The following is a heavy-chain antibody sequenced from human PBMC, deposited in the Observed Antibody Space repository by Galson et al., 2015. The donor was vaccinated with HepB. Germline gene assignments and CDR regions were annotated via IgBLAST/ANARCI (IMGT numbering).Heavy chain of an antibody. CDR1: GFTFSGSA. CDR2: IRSKANSYAT. J-gene: IGHJ5*02. Sequence: SLRLSCAASGFTFSGSAMHWVRQASGKGLEWVGRIRSKANSYATAYAASVKGRFTISRDDSKNTAYLQMNSLKTEDTAVYYCIVVPAAIPPRVDPWGQGTLVTVSS. D-gene: IGHD2-2*01. CDR3: IVVPAAIPPRVDP. V-gene: IGHV3-73*01.